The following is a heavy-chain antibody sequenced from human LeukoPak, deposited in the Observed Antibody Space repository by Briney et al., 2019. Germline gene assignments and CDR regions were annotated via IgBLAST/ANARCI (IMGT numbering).Heavy chain of an antibody. J-gene: IGHJ4*02. CDR1: GFTFSSYS. D-gene: IGHD6-19*01. CDR2: ISSSSSYI. Sequence: KAGGSLRLSCAASGFTFSSYSMNWVRQAPGKGLEWVSSISSSSSYIYYADSVKGRFTISKDNAKNPLYLQMNSLRAEDTAVYYCARDLSSGWLFDYWGQGTLVTVSS. CDR3: ARDLSSGWLFDY. V-gene: IGHV3-21*01.